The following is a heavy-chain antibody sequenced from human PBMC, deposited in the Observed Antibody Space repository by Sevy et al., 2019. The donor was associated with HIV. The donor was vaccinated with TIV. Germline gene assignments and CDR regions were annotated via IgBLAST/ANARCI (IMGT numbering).Heavy chain of an antibody. CDR2: ISYDGSRK. Sequence: GGSLRLSCAASGFTFSFYGMHWVRQAPGRGLEWVAVISYDGSRKYVADSVKGRFTISRDSSKNTLYLQRNSLRPEDTAVYFCAKDPHCTDGVCYTPYYWGQGTPVTVSS. D-gene: IGHD2-8*01. CDR1: GFTFSFYG. CDR3: AKDPHCTDGVCYTPYY. V-gene: IGHV3-30*18. J-gene: IGHJ4*02.